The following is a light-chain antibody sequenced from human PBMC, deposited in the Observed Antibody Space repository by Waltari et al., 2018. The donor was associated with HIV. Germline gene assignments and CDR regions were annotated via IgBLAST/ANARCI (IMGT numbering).Light chain of an antibody. CDR2: QNN. Sequence: QSVLTQPPSASGTPGQRVTISCSGCTSNIGTNYVYLYQPLPGTTHKLLIYQNNQRPSGVPDRFSGSKSGTSASLAISGLRSEDEADYYCAAWDDSLSGWVFGGGTKLTVL. J-gene: IGLJ3*02. V-gene: IGLV1-47*01. CDR3: AAWDDSLSGWV. CDR1: TSNIGTNY.